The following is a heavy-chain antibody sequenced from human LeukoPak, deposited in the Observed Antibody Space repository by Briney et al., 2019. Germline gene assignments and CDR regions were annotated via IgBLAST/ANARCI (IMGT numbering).Heavy chain of an antibody. V-gene: IGHV3-11*01. J-gene: IGHJ4*02. CDR3: ARAVTQPHPFDY. CDR2: ISSSGSTI. CDR1: GFTFSDYY. D-gene: IGHD5-18*01. Sequence: GGSLRLSCAASGFTFSDYYMSWIRQAPGKGLEWVSYISSSGSTIYYADSVKGRFTISRDNAKNSLYLQMSSLRAEDTAVYYCARAVTQPHPFDYWGQGTLVTVSS.